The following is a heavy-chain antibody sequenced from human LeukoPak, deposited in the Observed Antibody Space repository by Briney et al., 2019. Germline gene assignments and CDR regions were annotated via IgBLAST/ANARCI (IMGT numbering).Heavy chain of an antibody. CDR2: INPNSGGT. D-gene: IGHD3-16*01. J-gene: IGHJ3*02. CDR1: GYTFTGYY. CDR3: ARATGTWGHDGFDI. V-gene: IGHV1-2*02. Sequence: GASVKVSCKASGYTFTGYYMHWVRHAPGQGLEWMGWINPNSGGTNYAQRLQGRVTMTTDTSTTTAYMELRSLRSDDTAVYYCARATGTWGHDGFDIWGQGTMVTVSS.